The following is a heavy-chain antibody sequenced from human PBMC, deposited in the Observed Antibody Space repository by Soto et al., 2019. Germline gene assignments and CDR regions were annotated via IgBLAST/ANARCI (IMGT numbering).Heavy chain of an antibody. Sequence: GESLKISCKGSGYRFTSYWIGWVRQMPGKGLEWMGIIYPGDSDTRYSPSFQGQVTISADKSISTAYLQWSSLKASDTAMYYCARLGYYYHYYYGMDVWGQGTTVT. V-gene: IGHV5-51*01. D-gene: IGHD3-10*01. J-gene: IGHJ6*02. CDR2: IYPGDSDT. CDR3: ARLGYYYHYYYGMDV. CDR1: GYRFTSYW.